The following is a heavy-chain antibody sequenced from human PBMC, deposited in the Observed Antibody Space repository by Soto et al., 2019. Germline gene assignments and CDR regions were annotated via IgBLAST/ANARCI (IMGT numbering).Heavy chain of an antibody. J-gene: IGHJ6*02. D-gene: IGHD3-3*01. Sequence: ASVKVSCKASGYTFTSYYMHWVRQAPGQGLEWMGIINPSGGSTKYSQKFQGRVTMTRDTSTSTVYMELSSLRSEDTAVYYCARGYDFWSGYPNYYYGMDVWGQGTTVTVSS. CDR1: GYTFTSYY. CDR2: INPSGGST. CDR3: ARGYDFWSGYPNYYYGMDV. V-gene: IGHV1-46*01.